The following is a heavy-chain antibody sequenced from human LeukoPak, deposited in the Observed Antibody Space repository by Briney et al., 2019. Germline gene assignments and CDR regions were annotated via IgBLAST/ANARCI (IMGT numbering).Heavy chain of an antibody. CDR1: GFTFSSYA. V-gene: IGHV3-30*04. J-gene: IGHJ3*02. CDR3: ARDSVDYYDSSGYYDAFDI. Sequence: GGSLRLSCAASGFTFSSYAMHWVRQAPGKGLEWVAVISYDGSNKYYADSVKGRFTISRDNSKNTLYLQMNSLRAEDTAVYYCARDSVDYYDSSGYYDAFDIWGQGTMVTVSS. CDR2: ISYDGSNK. D-gene: IGHD3-22*01.